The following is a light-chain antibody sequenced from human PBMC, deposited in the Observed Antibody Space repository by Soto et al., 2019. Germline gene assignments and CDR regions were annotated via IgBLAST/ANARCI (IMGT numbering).Light chain of an antibody. CDR2: EVS. J-gene: IGLJ1*01. Sequence: QSALTPPASVSGSPGQSITISCTGTSSDVGAYNYVSWFQQHPGKAPTLIISEVSNRPSGVSNRFSGSKSGNAASLTISGLQAEDEADYFCFSFTTDWTHVFGTGTKVTVL. CDR1: SSDVGAYNY. V-gene: IGLV2-14*01. CDR3: FSFTTDWTHV.